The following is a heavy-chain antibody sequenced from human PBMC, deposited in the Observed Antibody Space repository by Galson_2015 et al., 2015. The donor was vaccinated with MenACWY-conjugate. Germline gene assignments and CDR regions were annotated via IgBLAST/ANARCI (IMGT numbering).Heavy chain of an antibody. CDR2: INRDGGGT. V-gene: IGHV3-7*01. J-gene: IGHJ4*02. CDR3: ARIIHDGLDY. D-gene: IGHD1-1*01. CDR1: GFTLDSYR. Sequence: SLRLSCAASGFTLDSYRMSWVRQAPGKGLEWVTNINRDGGGTYYASSVKGRFTISKDNAENSLYLQMNSLRAEDTAIYYCARIIHDGLDYWGQGTLVTISS.